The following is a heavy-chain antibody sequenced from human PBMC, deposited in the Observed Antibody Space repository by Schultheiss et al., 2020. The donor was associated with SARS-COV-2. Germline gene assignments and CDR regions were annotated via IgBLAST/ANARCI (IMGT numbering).Heavy chain of an antibody. CDR2: IYYSGST. D-gene: IGHD3-16*02. Sequence: SETLSLTCTVSGGSISSYYWSWIRQPPGKGLEWIGYIYYSGSTNYKYNPSLKIRVTITVATAKNQFSLKLSSVTAADTAVYYCAKDIRYMGGMDVWGQGTTVTVSS. V-gene: IGHV4-59*12. CDR1: GGSISSYY. CDR3: AKDIRYMGGMDV. J-gene: IGHJ6*02.